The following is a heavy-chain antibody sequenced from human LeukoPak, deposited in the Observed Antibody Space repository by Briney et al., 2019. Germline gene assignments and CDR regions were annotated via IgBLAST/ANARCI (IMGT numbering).Heavy chain of an antibody. J-gene: IGHJ3*02. CDR1: GYSFTGHY. D-gene: IGHD3-10*01. Sequence: GASVKVSCTASGYSFTGHYMHWVRQAPGQGLEWMGWINPKSGGTNYAQKFQGRVTMTRDTSISTAYMDMSSLRSDDTAVYYCARNLWFGESSGAFDMWGQGTMVTVSS. CDR3: ARNLWFGESSGAFDM. V-gene: IGHV1-2*02. CDR2: INPKSGGT.